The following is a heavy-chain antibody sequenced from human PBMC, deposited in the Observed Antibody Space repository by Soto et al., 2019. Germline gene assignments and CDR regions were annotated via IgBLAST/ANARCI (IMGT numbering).Heavy chain of an antibody. CDR1: GNTFTTYY. CDR2: INPRDGGT. CDR3: ARRGYCSGGSCPLGFDY. D-gene: IGHD2-15*01. Sequence: GVPVKGSCKASGNTFTTYYVHCVRHAPGQGLEWMGVINPRDGGTSYAQKFQGRVTMTRDTSTSTVYMELSSLRSEDTAMYYCARRGYCSGGSCPLGFDYWGQGTLVTVSS. J-gene: IGHJ4*02. V-gene: IGHV1-46*03.